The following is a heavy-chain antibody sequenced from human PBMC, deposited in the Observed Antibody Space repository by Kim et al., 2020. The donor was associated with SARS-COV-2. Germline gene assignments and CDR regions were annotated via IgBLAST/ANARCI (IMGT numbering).Heavy chain of an antibody. Sequence: GGSLRLSCAASGFTVSSNYMSWVRQAPGKGLEWVSVIYGACTTFYADSVQGRFTISRDNSNNILYLQMSSLRAEDTAVYYCAREGVPGVYGGNSVFDYWGPGTLVTVSS. J-gene: IGHJ4*02. D-gene: IGHD4-17*01. CDR2: IYGACTT. CDR3: AREGVPGVYGGNSVFDY. V-gene: IGHV3-53*01. CDR1: GFTVSSNY.